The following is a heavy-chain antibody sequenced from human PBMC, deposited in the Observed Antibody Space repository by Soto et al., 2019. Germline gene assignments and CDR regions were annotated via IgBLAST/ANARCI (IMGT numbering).Heavy chain of an antibody. CDR3: AKDRRRVVVAADAFDI. V-gene: IGHV3-30*18. CDR2: ISYDGSNK. D-gene: IGHD2-15*01. J-gene: IGHJ3*02. Sequence: QVQLVESGGGVVQPGRSLRLSCAASGFTFSSYGMHWVRQAPGKGLEWVAVISYDGSNKYYADSVKGRFTISRDNSKNTLYLQMNSLRAEDTAVYYCAKDRRRVVVAADAFDIWGQGTMVTVSS. CDR1: GFTFSSYG.